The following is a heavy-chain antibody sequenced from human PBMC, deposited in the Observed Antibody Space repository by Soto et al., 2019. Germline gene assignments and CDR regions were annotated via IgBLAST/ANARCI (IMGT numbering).Heavy chain of an antibody. CDR3: ARRGSSSWYGY. V-gene: IGHV4-39*01. D-gene: IGHD6-13*01. CDR1: GGSISSYY. CDR2: IYYSGTS. Sequence: LSLTCTVSGGSISSYYWGWIRQPPGKGLEWIGSIYYSGTSSYNPSLESRVTMSVDTSKKQLSLRLRSVTAADTAVYYCARRGSSSWYGYWGQGTLVTVSS. J-gene: IGHJ4*02.